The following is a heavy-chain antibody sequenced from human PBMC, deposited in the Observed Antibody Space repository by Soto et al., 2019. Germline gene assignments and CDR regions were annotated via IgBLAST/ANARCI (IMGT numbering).Heavy chain of an antibody. J-gene: IGHJ4*02. CDR3: ARDRLRYCSSTSCRSFDY. Sequence: GASVKVSCKASGYTFTSYGISWVRQAPGQGLEWMEWISAYNGNTNYAQKLQGRVTMTTDTSTSTAYMELRSLRSDDTAVYYCARDRLRYCSSTSCRSFDYWGQGTLVTVSS. CDR2: ISAYNGNT. D-gene: IGHD2-2*01. CDR1: GYTFTSYG. V-gene: IGHV1-18*01.